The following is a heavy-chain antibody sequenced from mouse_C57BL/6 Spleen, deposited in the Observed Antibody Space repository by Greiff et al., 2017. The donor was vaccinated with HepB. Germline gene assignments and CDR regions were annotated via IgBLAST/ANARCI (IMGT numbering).Heavy chain of an antibody. CDR2: ISSGSSTI. D-gene: IGHD2-3*01. Sequence: DVMLVESGGGLVKPGGSLKLSCAASGFTFSDYGMHWVRQAPEKGLEWVAYISSGSSTIYYADTVKGRFTISRDNAKNTLFLQMTSLRSEDTAMYYCARILYDGYYGDAMDYWGQGTSVTVSS. J-gene: IGHJ4*01. CDR3: ARILYDGYYGDAMDY. CDR1: GFTFSDYG. V-gene: IGHV5-17*01.